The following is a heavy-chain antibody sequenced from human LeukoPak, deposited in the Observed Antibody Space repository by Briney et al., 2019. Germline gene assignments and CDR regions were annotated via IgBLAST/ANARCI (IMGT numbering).Heavy chain of an antibody. D-gene: IGHD5-18*01. CDR1: GFTVSGNS. CDR2: FYNDANT. CDR3: ARDGGSGTQLWSRSGPSYYYGMDV. J-gene: IGHJ6*02. Sequence: GGSLRLSCAASGFTVSGNSMTWVRQAPGKGLEWVSFFYNDANTYYADSVNGRFTISRDSSENTLYLRMNSLRAEDTAVYYCARDGGSGTQLWSRSGPSYYYGMDVWGQRTTVTVSS. V-gene: IGHV3-66*01.